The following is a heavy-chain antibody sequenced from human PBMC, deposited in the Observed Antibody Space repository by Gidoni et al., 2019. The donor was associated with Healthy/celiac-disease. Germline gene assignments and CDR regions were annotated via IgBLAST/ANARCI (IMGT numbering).Heavy chain of an antibody. V-gene: IGHV3-23*01. J-gene: IGHJ4*02. D-gene: IGHD4-17*01. CDR2: ISGSGGST. CDR3: AKDGDYGDYGYYFDY. Sequence: EVQLLESGGGLVQPGGSLRLSCAASGFTFSGYAMSWVRQAPGKGLEWVSAISGSGGSTYYAASVKGRFTISRDNSKNTLYLQMNSLRAEDTAVYYCAKDGDYGDYGYYFDYWGQGTLVTVSS. CDR1: GFTFSGYA.